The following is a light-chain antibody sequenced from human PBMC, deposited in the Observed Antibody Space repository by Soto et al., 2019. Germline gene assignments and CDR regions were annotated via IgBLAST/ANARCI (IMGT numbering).Light chain of an antibody. J-gene: IGKJ1*01. V-gene: IGKV3-20*01. CDR1: QSVSSTY. CDR3: QQYGRSPWT. CDR2: GVS. Sequence: EIVLTQSPGTLSLSPGERATLSCRASQSVSSTYLAWYQQKPGQAPRLLIYGVSSRATGIPDRFSASGSGAYFTLTISSLEPEDSAVYYCQQYGRSPWTFGQGTKVEIK.